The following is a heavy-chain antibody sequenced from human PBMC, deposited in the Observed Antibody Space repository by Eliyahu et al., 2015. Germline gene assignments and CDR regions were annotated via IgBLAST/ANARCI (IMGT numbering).Heavy chain of an antibody. CDR1: GYSFTSYW. D-gene: IGHD2-21*02. CDR3: ARLANCGGDCYSLDY. CDR2: IYPGDSDT. J-gene: IGHJ4*02. V-gene: IGHV5-51*01. Sequence: EVQLVQSGAEVKKPGESLKISCXGSGYSFTSYWIGWVRQMPGKGLXWMGIIYPGDSDTRYSPSFQGQVTISADKSISTAYLQWSSLKASDTAMYYCARLANCGGDCYSLDYWGQGTLVTVSS.